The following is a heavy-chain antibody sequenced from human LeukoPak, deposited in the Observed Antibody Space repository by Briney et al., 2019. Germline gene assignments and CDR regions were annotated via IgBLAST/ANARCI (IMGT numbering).Heavy chain of an antibody. CDR3: ARGFGMAYYYYSMDV. CDR1: GFTFSNYA. D-gene: IGHD3-16*01. CDR2: ISGSGDST. J-gene: IGHJ6*03. Sequence: GGSLRLSCAASGFTFSNYAMRWVRQAPGKGLEWVSGISGSGDSTYYADSVKGRFSISRDNAKNSLFLQMNSLRAEDTAVYYCARGFGMAYYYYSMDVWGKGTTVTISS. V-gene: IGHV3-23*01.